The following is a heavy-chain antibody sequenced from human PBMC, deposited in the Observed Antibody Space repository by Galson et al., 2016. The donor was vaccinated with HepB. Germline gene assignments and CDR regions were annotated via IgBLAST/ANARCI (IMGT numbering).Heavy chain of an antibody. CDR1: GYTFTSHA. V-gene: IGHV1-3*01. J-gene: IGHJ6*02. CDR2: INAGNGKT. Sequence: SVKVSCKASGYTFTSHAIHWVRQAPGQRPECMGWINAGNGKTRYSQKFQDRVTITRDTSASTSYMELSSLRSEDTALYYCARFSGFYAMDVWGQGTTVTVSS. CDR3: ARFSGFYAMDV.